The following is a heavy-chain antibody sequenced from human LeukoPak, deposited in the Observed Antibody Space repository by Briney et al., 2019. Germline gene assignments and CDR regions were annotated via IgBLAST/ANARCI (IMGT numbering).Heavy chain of an antibody. CDR3: ARLYDFWSGNHGAYFDY. CDR1: GGSISTTSYY. CDR2: IHYGVTS. J-gene: IGHJ4*02. D-gene: IGHD3-3*01. V-gene: IGHV4-39*02. Sequence: SETLSLTCSVSGGSISTTSYYWAWIRQPPGKGLEWIATIHYGVTSHYNPSLESRVTISVDTSKNHFSLLLRSVTATDTALYYCARLYDFWSGNHGAYFDYWGQGTLVSVSS.